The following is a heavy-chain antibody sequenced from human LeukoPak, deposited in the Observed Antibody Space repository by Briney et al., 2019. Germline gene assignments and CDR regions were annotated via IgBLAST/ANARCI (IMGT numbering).Heavy chain of an antibody. V-gene: IGHV3-23*01. CDR2: ISSSGAAT. CDR3: AKVVSYGHFDY. CDR1: GFTFSSSA. D-gene: IGHD3-16*02. J-gene: IGHJ4*02. Sequence: GGSLRLSCAASGFTFSSSAMSWVRQVPGKGLEWVAVISSSGAATYYADSVKGRFTLSRDNSKNTLYLQMNSLRAEDTAVYYCAKVVSYGHFDYWGQGTLVAVSS.